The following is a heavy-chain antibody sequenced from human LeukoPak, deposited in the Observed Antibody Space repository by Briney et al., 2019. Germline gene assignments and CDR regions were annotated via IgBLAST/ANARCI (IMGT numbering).Heavy chain of an antibody. D-gene: IGHD2-2*02. CDR2: INHSGST. CDR3: ARGHCSSTSCYSVHYYYYGMDV. J-gene: IGHJ6*02. Sequence: SETLSLTCTVSGGSISSSSYYWGWIRQPPGKGLEWIGEINHSGSTNYNPSLKSRVTISVDTSKNQFSLKLSSVTAADTAVYYCARGHCSSTSCYSVHYYYYGMDVWGQGTTVTVSS. V-gene: IGHV4-39*07. CDR1: GGSISSSSYY.